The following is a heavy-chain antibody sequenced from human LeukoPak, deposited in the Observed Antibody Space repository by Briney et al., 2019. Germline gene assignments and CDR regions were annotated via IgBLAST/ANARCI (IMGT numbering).Heavy chain of an antibody. V-gene: IGHV3-23*01. D-gene: IGHD6-19*01. J-gene: IGHJ4*02. CDR3: AKRAVPGNAFFDN. Sequence: PGGSLRLSCAASGFTFSASAMHWVRQAPGKGLEWVSSISGSGGSTYYADSVKGRFTISRDNSKNTLFLQMNSLRAEDTAVYYCAKRAVPGNAFFDNWGQGNLVTVSS. CDR2: ISGSGGST. CDR1: GFTFSASA.